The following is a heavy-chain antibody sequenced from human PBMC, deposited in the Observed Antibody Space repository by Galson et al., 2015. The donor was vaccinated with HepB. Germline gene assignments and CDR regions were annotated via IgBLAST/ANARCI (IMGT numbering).Heavy chain of an antibody. Sequence: LRLSCAASGFTFSSYGMHWVRQAPGKGLEWVAVISYDGSNKYYADSVKGRFTISRDNSKNTLYLQMNSLRAEDTAVYYCAKVRSYFPPYYFDYWGQGTLVTVSS. CDR3: AKVRSYFPPYYFDY. D-gene: IGHD1-26*01. J-gene: IGHJ4*02. CDR1: GFTFSSYG. CDR2: ISYDGSNK. V-gene: IGHV3-30*18.